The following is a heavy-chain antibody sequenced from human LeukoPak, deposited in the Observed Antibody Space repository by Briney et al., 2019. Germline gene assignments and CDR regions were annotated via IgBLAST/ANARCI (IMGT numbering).Heavy chain of an antibody. CDR2: IYTSGST. V-gene: IGHV4-4*09. CDR1: GGSISSYY. CDR3: ARRNCSGGSCYFDY. D-gene: IGHD2-15*01. Sequence: SETLFLTCTVSGGSISSYYWSWIRQPPGKGLEWIGYIYTSGSTNYNPSLKSRVTISVDTSKNQFSLKLSSVTAADTAVYYCARRNCSGGSCYFDYWGQGTLVTVSS. J-gene: IGHJ4*02.